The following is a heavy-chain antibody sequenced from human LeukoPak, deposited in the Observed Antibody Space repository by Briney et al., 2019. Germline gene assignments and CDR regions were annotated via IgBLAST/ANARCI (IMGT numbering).Heavy chain of an antibody. CDR2: ILYVGGST. D-gene: IGHD3-10*01. CDR3: AKEDYGSGTEDYYYYMDV. CDR1: GFTFSRYC. V-gene: IGHV3-23*01. Sequence: LAGGSLRLSCAASGFTFSRYCMHWVRQAPGEGLECEPSILYVGGSTYYADSVKGRFTISRDNSTNTLYLQMKSLRAEDTAVYYCAKEDYGSGTEDYYYYMDVWGKGTTVTVSS. J-gene: IGHJ6*03.